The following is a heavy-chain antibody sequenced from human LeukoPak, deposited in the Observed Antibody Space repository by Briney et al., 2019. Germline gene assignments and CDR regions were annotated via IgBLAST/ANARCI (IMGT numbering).Heavy chain of an antibody. J-gene: IGHJ4*02. Sequence: GESLKISCKGFGYSFTSFWIGWVRQMSRRGLEWMGSIYPYYCDIRYSPSFQGQVTISVDKSISTAYLQWSSLRASDTAMYYCARFQSSYTKGPLDFWGQGTPVIVSS. CDR2: IYPYYCDI. D-gene: IGHD2-8*01. V-gene: IGHV5-51*01. CDR3: ARFQSSYTKGPLDF. CDR1: GYSFTSFW.